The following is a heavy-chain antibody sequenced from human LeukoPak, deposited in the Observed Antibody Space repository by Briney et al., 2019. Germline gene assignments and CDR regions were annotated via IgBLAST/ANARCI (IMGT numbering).Heavy chain of an antibody. CDR1: GFTFDDFA. CDR2: FSWNSGSI. J-gene: IGHJ4*02. Sequence: GGSLRLSCAASGFTFDDFAMHWVRQAPGKGLEWVSGFSWNSGSIGYADSVKGRFSISRDNAKSSLYLQMNSLRAEDTALYYCAKVPPLAAAGTIYFVYWGQGTLVTVSS. V-gene: IGHV3-9*01. D-gene: IGHD6-13*01. CDR3: AKVPPLAAAGTIYFVY.